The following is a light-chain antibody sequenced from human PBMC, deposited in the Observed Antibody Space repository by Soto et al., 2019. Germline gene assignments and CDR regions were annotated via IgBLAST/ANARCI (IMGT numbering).Light chain of an antibody. CDR1: SSNIGSNY. CDR3: QTFDSSLTISWV. V-gene: IGLV1-47*01. CDR2: RNN. Sequence: QSVLTQPPSASGTPGQRVNISCSGSSSNIGSNYVYWYRQFPGTAPKLLIQRNNQRPSGVPARFSGSKSGTSASLAISGLRSEDEADYYCQTFDSSLTISWVFGGGTKLTVL. J-gene: IGLJ3*02.